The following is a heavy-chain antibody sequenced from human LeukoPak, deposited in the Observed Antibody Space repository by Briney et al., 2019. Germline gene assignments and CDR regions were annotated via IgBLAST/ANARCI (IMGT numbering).Heavy chain of an antibody. D-gene: IGHD6-13*01. J-gene: IGHJ6*03. Sequence: GESLKISCKGSGYSFTSYWIGWVRQMPGKGLEWMGSIYPGDSDTRYSPSFQGQVTISADKSISTAYLQWSGLKASDTAMYYCARFEQQLVRTSDYYYYYYMDVWGKGTTVTVSS. V-gene: IGHV5-51*01. CDR3: ARFEQQLVRTSDYYYYYYMDV. CDR2: IYPGDSDT. CDR1: GYSFTSYW.